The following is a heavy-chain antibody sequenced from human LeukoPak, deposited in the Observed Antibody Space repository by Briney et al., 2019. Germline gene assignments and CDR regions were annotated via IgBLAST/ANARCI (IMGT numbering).Heavy chain of an antibody. V-gene: IGHV4-59*01. CDR2: IDYSGST. D-gene: IGHD4-17*01. J-gene: IGHJ3*02. CDR3: ARVCGDYVYGSMAFDI. Sequence: SETLSLTCTVSGGSISSYYWSWIRQPPGKGLEWIGYIDYSGSTNYNPSLKSRVTISVDTSKNQFSLKLSSVTAADTAVYYCARVCGDYVYGSMAFDIWGQGTMVTVSS. CDR1: GGSISSYY.